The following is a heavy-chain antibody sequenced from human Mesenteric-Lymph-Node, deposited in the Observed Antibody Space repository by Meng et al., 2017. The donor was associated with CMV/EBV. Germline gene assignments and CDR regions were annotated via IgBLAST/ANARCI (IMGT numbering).Heavy chain of an antibody. V-gene: IGHV3-48*04. D-gene: IGHD7-27*01. J-gene: IGHJ4*02. CDR3: AKQHFQLGSGYFDY. CDR1: GFAFNTYT. Sequence: GGSLRLSCAASGFAFNTYTMNWIRQAPGKGLEWISYISPSSSAIFYAESVKGRFTISRDNAKNLVYLQMNSLRAEDTAVYYCAKQHFQLGSGYFDYWGQGTLVTVSS. CDR2: ISPSSSAI.